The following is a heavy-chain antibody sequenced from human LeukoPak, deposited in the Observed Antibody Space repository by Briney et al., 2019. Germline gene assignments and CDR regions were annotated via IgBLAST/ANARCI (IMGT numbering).Heavy chain of an antibody. Sequence: SETLSLTCTVSGGSISSGGYYWGWIRQPPGKGLEWIGSIYYSGSTYYNPSLKSRVTISVDTSKNQFSLKLSSVTAADTAVYYCASHLGSSGSPEGYWGQGTLITVSS. V-gene: IGHV4-39*01. CDR1: GGSISSGGYY. J-gene: IGHJ4*02. D-gene: IGHD3-22*01. CDR2: IYYSGST. CDR3: ASHLGSSGSPEGY.